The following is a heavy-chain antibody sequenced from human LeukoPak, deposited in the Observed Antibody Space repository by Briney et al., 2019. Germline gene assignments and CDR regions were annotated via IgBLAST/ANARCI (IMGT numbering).Heavy chain of an antibody. D-gene: IGHD2-2*01. Sequence: PGGSLRLSCAASGFSFNDAWMNWVRQAPGKGLEWVGRIKRRSDGGTPDYAAPVQGRFTISRDESKNTLYLQMNSLKTGDTAVYYCTTGTRRIDTFAWGQGTLVTVAA. CDR3: TTGTRRIDTFA. V-gene: IGHV3-15*07. CDR2: IKRRSDGGTP. J-gene: IGHJ4*02. CDR1: GFSFNDAW.